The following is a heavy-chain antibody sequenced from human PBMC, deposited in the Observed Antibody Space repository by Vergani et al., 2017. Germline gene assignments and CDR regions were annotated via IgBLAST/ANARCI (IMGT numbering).Heavy chain of an antibody. CDR2: IHNRGKT. CDR1: GYSIGSGFY. D-gene: IGHD3-22*01. V-gene: IGHV4-38-2*01. J-gene: IGHJ2*01. Sequence: QVQLQQWGAGVVKPSGTLSLTCSVSGYSIGSGFYWAWIRQSPREGLQWLTSIHNRGKTYHNPSLKSRVSVSLDTSKNRFSLNLTSVTATDTAVYYCARSQGYYWYFDLWGPGSLVTVSS. CDR3: ARSQGYYWYFDL.